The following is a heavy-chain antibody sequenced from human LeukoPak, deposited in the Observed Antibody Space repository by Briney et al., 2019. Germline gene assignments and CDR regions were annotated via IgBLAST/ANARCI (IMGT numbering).Heavy chain of an antibody. J-gene: IGHJ3*02. CDR3: ARAQLLWFGELSWRAFDI. D-gene: IGHD3-10*01. V-gene: IGHV1-18*01. Sequence: ASVKVSCKASGYTFTSDGISWVRQAPGQGLEWMGWISAYNGNTNYAQKLQGRVTMTTDTSTSTAYMELRSLRSDDTAVYYCARAQLLWFGELSWRAFDIWGQGTMVTVSS. CDR1: GYTFTSDG. CDR2: ISAYNGNT.